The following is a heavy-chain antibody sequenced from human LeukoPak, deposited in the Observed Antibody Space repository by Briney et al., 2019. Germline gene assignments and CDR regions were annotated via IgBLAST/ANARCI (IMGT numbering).Heavy chain of an antibody. CDR3: ARRDYDILTGYSNFDY. CDR2: IYYSGST. Sequence: NPSETLSLTCTVSGGSISSGGYYWSWIRQHPGKGLEWIGYIYYSGSTYYNPSLKSRVTISVDTSKNQFSLKLSSVTAADTAVYYCARRDYDILTGYSNFDYWGQGTLVTVSS. D-gene: IGHD3-9*01. J-gene: IGHJ4*02. CDR1: GGSISSGGYY. V-gene: IGHV4-31*03.